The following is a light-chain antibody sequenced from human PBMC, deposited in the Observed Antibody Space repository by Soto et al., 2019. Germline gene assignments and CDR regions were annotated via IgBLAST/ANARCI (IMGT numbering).Light chain of an antibody. V-gene: IGLV1-47*01. CDR1: IGSNY. CDR3: QVWDSSSDHVV. J-gene: IGLJ2*01. Sequence: QAVVTQPPSASGTPGQRVTISCSGSIGSNYIYWYQQLPGTAPKLLIYKNNLRPSGVPDRFSGSRSGTSASLAISGLRSEDETDYYCQVWDSSSDHVVFGGGTKLTVL. CDR2: KNN.